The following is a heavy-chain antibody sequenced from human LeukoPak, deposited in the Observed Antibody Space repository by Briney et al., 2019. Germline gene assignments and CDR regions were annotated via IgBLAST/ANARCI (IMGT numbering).Heavy chain of an antibody. CDR2: ISVSGTTM. Sequence: GGSLRLSCATSGFTFTDYYMSWIRQAPGKGLEWVSYISVSGTTMYYADSVKGRFTLSRDNAKNSLYLQMNSLRAEDTAVYYCAREGERGSGWYGYWGQGTLVTVSS. CDR1: GFTFTDYY. J-gene: IGHJ4*02. CDR3: AREGERGSGWYGY. D-gene: IGHD6-19*01. V-gene: IGHV3-11*04.